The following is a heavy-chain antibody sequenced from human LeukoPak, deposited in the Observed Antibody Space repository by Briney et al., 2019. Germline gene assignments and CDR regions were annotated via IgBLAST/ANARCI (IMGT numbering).Heavy chain of an antibody. D-gene: IGHD2-2*01. CDR3: AKAIGIVVVPAAYFDY. V-gene: IGHV3-23*01. Sequence: GGSLRLSCAASGFTFSSYGMSWVRQAPGKGLEWVSAISGSGGSTYYADSVKGRFTISRDNSKNTLYLQMNSLRAEDTAVYYCAKAIGIVVVPAAYFDYWGQGTLVTVSS. CDR2: ISGSGGST. J-gene: IGHJ4*02. CDR1: GFTFSSYG.